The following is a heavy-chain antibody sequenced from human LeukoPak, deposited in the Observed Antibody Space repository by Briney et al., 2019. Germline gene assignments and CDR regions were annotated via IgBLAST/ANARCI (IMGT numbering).Heavy chain of an antibody. CDR3: AKGYYYDSSGHYRREQPNDAFDI. D-gene: IGHD3-22*01. J-gene: IGHJ3*02. CDR1: GFTFSSYA. CDR2: ISGSGGST. Sequence: GGSLRLSCAASGFTFSSYAMSWVRQAPGKGLEWVSAISGSGGSTYYADSVKGRFTISRDNSKNTLYLQINSLRAEDTAVYYCAKGYYYDSSGHYRREQPNDAFDIWGQGTMVTVSS. V-gene: IGHV3-23*01.